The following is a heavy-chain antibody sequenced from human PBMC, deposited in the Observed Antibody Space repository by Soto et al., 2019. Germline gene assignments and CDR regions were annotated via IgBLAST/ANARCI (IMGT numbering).Heavy chain of an antibody. CDR1: GYTFTTHG. D-gene: IGHD3-16*02. CDR3: ARVDDYVWGSFRP. J-gene: IGHJ4*02. V-gene: IGHV1-18*04. Sequence: ASVKVSCKASGYTFTTHGISWVRQAPGQGLEWMGWISPYNGKTTYAQKVQGRVTMTTDTSTSTAYMELRGLRSDDTAVYYCARVDDYVWGSFRPWGQGTQVAVSS. CDR2: ISPYNGKT.